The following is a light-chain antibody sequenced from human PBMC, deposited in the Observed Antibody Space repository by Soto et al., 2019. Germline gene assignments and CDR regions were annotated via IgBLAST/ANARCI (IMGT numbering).Light chain of an antibody. CDR3: NSYTSSSTGF. Sequence: QSVLTQPASVSGSPGQSITISCTGTSSDVGGYNYVSWYQQHPGKAPKLMIYDVSNRPSGVSNRFSGSKSGNTASLTISGLQAEDEADYYCNSYTSSSTGFFGTGTKLTVL. CDR2: DVS. V-gene: IGLV2-14*01. CDR1: SSDVGGYNY. J-gene: IGLJ1*01.